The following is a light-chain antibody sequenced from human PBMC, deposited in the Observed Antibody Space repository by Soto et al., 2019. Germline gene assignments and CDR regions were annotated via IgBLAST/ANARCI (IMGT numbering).Light chain of an antibody. V-gene: IGLV2-14*01. CDR1: SSDVGRYNY. J-gene: IGLJ1*01. CDR3: SSYTSCSTPYV. Sequence: QSALAQPASVSGSPGQSITISCTGTSSDVGRYNYVSWYQQHPGKAPKLMIYEVSNRPSGVSNRFSGSKSGNTASLTISGLQAEDEADYYCSSYTSCSTPYVFGTGTKVTVL. CDR2: EVS.